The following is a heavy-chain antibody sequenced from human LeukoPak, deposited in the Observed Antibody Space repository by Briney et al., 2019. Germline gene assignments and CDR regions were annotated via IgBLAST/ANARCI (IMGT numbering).Heavy chain of an antibody. D-gene: IGHD3-10*01. Sequence: GGSLRLSCAASGFTFSNYWMSWVRQAPGKGLEWVANIKEDGSEKYYVDSVKGRFTISRDNAKNSLYLQTNSLRAEGTAVYYCARTIRGYWGQGTLVTVSS. CDR3: ARTIRGY. CDR2: IKEDGSEK. J-gene: IGHJ4*02. V-gene: IGHV3-7*01. CDR1: GFTFSNYW.